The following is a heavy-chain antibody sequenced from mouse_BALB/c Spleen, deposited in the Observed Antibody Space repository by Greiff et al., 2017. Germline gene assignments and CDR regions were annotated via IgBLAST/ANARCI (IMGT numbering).Heavy chain of an antibody. CDR2: ISSGGST. Sequence: EVMLVESGGGLVKPGGSLKLSCAASGFTFSSYAMSWVRQTPEKRLEWVASISSGGSTYYPDSVKGRFTISRDNARNILYLQMSSLRSEDTAMYYCATYYGSSYNAMDYWGQGTSVTVSS. CDR1: GFTFSSYA. D-gene: IGHD1-1*01. J-gene: IGHJ4*01. CDR3: ATYYGSSYNAMDY. V-gene: IGHV5-6-5*01.